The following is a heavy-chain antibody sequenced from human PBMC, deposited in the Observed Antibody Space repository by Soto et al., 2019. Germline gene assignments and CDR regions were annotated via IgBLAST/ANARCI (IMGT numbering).Heavy chain of an antibody. CDR3: AKNYYGSGSYYKSPPYYFDY. CDR2: ISGSGGST. Sequence: GGSLRLSCGASGFTFSSYAMSWVRQAPGKGLEWVSAISGSGGSTYYADSVKGRFTISRDNSKNTLYLQMNSLRAEDTAVYYCAKNYYGSGSYYKSPPYYFDYWGQGTLVTVSS. V-gene: IGHV3-23*01. D-gene: IGHD3-10*01. J-gene: IGHJ4*02. CDR1: GFTFSSYA.